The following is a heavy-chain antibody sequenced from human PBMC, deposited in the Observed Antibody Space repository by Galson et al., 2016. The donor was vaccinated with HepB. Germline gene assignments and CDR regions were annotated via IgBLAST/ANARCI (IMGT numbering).Heavy chain of an antibody. CDR3: ARRHYFDSRGYLRGAFDY. CDR1: GGTFRDCA. D-gene: IGHD3-22*01. Sequence: SVKVSCKASGGTFRDCAVNWVRQAPGQGLEWMGGIIPFFGESNYAQKFRGRVTITGDESTSTAYMELNSLRSEDTAVYYCARRHYFDSRGYLRGAFDYWGQGTLVTVSA. J-gene: IGHJ4*02. V-gene: IGHV1-69*13. CDR2: IIPFFGES.